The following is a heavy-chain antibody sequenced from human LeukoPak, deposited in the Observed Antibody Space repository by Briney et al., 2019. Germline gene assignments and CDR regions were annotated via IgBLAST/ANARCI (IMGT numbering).Heavy chain of an antibody. CDR3: AREYYYDSSGYYHNYYYGMDV. V-gene: IGHV3-66*01. Sequence: PGGSLRLSCAASGFTVRSNYMSWVRQAPGKGLEWVSVIYSGGSTYYADSVKGRFTISRDNSKNTLYLQMNSLRAEDTAVYYCAREYYYDSSGYYHNYYYGMDVWGQGTTVTVSS. D-gene: IGHD3-22*01. J-gene: IGHJ6*02. CDR1: GFTVRSNY. CDR2: IYSGGST.